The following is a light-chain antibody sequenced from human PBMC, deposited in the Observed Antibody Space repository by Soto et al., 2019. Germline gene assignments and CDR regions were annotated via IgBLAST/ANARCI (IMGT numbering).Light chain of an antibody. CDR1: QSISLF. Sequence: DIQMTQSPSSLSASVGDTVTITCRASQSISLFLNWYQQKPGKAPKLLIYAASSLQSGGPARFTGNGSGTDFTHPISSLQPEDFATYYCHRSDSIPKTFGQGTKVEIK. CDR3: HRSDSIPKT. CDR2: AAS. J-gene: IGKJ1*01. V-gene: IGKV1-39*01.